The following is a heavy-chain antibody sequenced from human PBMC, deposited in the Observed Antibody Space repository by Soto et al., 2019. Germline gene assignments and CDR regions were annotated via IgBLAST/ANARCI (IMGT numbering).Heavy chain of an antibody. CDR1: GGSISSYY. Sequence: QVQLQESGPGLVKPSETLSLTCTVSGGSISSYYWSWIRQPPGKGLEWIGYIYYSGNTNYNPSLKSRVTISVDTSKNQFSLKLSSVTAADTAVYYCARHSSSSRWAFDIWGQGTMVTVSS. CDR2: IYYSGNT. J-gene: IGHJ3*02. CDR3: ARHSSSSRWAFDI. D-gene: IGHD6-13*01. V-gene: IGHV4-59*08.